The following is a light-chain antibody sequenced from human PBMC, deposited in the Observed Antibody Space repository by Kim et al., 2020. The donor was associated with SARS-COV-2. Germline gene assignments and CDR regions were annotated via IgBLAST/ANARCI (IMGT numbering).Light chain of an antibody. CDR3: QSYDGSNWV. Sequence: GQIVTLAGSRSSSSLASNYVQWYQQRPGSAPTTVIQEDNQRPSWVPDRFSGSIDSSSNSASLTISGLKTEDEADYYCQSYDGSNWVFGGGTQLTVL. V-gene: IGLV6-57*03. J-gene: IGLJ3*02. CDR1: SSSLASNY. CDR2: EDN.